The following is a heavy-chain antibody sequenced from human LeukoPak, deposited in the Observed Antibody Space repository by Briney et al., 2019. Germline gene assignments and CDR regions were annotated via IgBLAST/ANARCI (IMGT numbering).Heavy chain of an antibody. V-gene: IGHV4-59*01. CDR2: FYHSGDS. CDR3: ATGGEYDYSWGTYRSFDN. Sequence: SETLSPTCSVSGGSMNNYFGNWIRQPPGKGLEWVGLFYHSGDSNYNPSLNSRVTISLDRSKNQFSLRLTSVTAADTAVYYCATGGEYDYSWGTYRSFDNWGQGRLVTVSS. J-gene: IGHJ4*02. D-gene: IGHD3-16*02. CDR1: GGSMNNYF.